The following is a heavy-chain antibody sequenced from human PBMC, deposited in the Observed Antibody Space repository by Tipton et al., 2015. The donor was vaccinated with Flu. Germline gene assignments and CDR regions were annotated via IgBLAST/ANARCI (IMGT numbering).Heavy chain of an antibody. CDR1: GESMGINYY. D-gene: IGHD4-11*01. V-gene: IGHV4-38-2*01. CDR3: ARRDYGNYVSEPKSWFDP. Sequence: TLSLTCSVSGESMGINYYWGWIRQPPGEGLEWIGNIHRSGNTYHNPSLRSRVTMSVDSSKNQFSLRLSSVTAADTAVYYCARRDYGNYVSEPKSWFDPWGHGILVTVSS. CDR2: IHRSGNT. J-gene: IGHJ5*02.